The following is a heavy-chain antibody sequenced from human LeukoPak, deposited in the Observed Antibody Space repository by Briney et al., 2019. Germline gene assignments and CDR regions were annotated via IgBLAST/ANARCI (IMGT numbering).Heavy chain of an antibody. Sequence: ASVKVFCKASGYPFTSYDINWVRHATGQGFEWMGGMNPNSGNTGYAQKFQGRVTMTRNTSISTAYKELSSLRSEDTAVYYCARGEPYLRDYWGQGTLVTVSS. CDR1: GYPFTSYD. CDR3: ARGEPYLRDY. V-gene: IGHV1-8*01. D-gene: IGHD1-14*01. J-gene: IGHJ4*02. CDR2: MNPNSGNT.